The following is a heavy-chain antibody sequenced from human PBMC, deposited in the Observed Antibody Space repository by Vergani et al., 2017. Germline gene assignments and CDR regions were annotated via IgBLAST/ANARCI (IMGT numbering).Heavy chain of an antibody. V-gene: IGHV1-69*01. CDR2: ITPFFRTP. J-gene: IGHJ3*02. CDR1: GGTFSTYG. Sequence: QVHLVQSGAEVKKPGSSVKVSCKASGGTFSTYGINWVRQAPGQGLEWMGGITPFFRTPKYAQKFQGRVTITAHESTTTVYMELRSLRSEDTAIYYCARDEIAATGTAGAYDIWGQGTMVTVPS. CDR3: ARDEIAATGTAGAYDI. D-gene: IGHD6-13*01.